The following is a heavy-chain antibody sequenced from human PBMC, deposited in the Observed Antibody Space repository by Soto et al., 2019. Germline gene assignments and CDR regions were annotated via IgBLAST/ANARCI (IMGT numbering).Heavy chain of an antibody. Sequence: LTSSVAGGSIRSHYWSWIRQPAGKALEWIGRIYTSGTTNYNPSLKSRATMLVDTSKNQFSLILSSVTAADTAVYYCAREGASGFGMDFWGQGTTVTVSS. CDR3: AREGASGFGMDF. V-gene: IGHV4-4*07. J-gene: IGHJ6*02. CDR1: GGSIRSHY. D-gene: IGHD1-26*01. CDR2: IYTSGTT.